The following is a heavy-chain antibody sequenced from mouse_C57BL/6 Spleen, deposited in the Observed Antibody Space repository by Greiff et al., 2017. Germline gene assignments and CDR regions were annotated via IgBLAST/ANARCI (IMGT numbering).Heavy chain of an antibody. Sequence: VQLQQSGAELVKPGASVKISCKASGYAFSSYWMNWVKQRPGKGLEWIGQIYPGDGDTNYNGKFKGKATLTADKSSSTAYMQLSSLTSEDSAVYFCANNYYVSSYHYAMDYWGQGTSVTVSS. CDR3: ANNYYVSSYHYAMDY. J-gene: IGHJ4*01. CDR1: GYAFSSYW. D-gene: IGHD1-1*01. V-gene: IGHV1-80*01. CDR2: IYPGDGDT.